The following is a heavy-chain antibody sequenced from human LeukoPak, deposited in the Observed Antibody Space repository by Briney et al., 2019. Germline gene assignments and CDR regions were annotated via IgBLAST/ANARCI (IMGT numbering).Heavy chain of an antibody. CDR1: GFTFSSYS. Sequence: PGGSLRLSCAASGFTFSSYSMNWVRQAPGKGLEWVSSISSSSSYIYYADSVKGRFTISRDNAKNSLYLQMNSLRAEDTAVYYCAREFGVFGWSDYWGQGTLVTVSS. J-gene: IGHJ4*02. CDR2: ISSSSSYI. V-gene: IGHV3-21*01. CDR3: AREFGVFGWSDY. D-gene: IGHD6-19*01.